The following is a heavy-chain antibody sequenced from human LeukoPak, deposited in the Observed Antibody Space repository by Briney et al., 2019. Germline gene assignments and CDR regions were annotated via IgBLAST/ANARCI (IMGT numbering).Heavy chain of an antibody. V-gene: IGHV4-39*01. Sequence: PSETLSLTCTVSGGSISSSSYYWGWIRQPPGKGLEWIGSIYYSGSTYYNPSLKSRVTISVDTSKNQFSLKLSSVTAADTAVYYCARRGELFEYSSSFLHPLGYYYYMDVWGKGTTVTVSS. CDR3: ARRGELFEYSSSFLHPLGYYYYMDV. CDR1: GGSISSSSYY. J-gene: IGHJ6*03. CDR2: IYYSGST. D-gene: IGHD6-6*01.